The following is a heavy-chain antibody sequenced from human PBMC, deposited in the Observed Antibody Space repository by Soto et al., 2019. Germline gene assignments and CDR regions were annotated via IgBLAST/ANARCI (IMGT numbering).Heavy chain of an antibody. CDR2: ISWNSGSI. D-gene: IGHD6-13*01. V-gene: IGHV3-9*01. Sequence: LRLSCAASGFSFDDNAMHWVRQAPGKGLEWVSGISWNSGSIGYADSVKGRFTISRDNAKNSLYLQMNSLRAEDTALYYCAKLARGGSSWSDYWGQGTLVTVSS. J-gene: IGHJ4*02. CDR3: AKLARGGSSWSDY. CDR1: GFSFDDNA.